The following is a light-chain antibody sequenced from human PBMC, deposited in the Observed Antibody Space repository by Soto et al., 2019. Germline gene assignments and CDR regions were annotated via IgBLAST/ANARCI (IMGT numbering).Light chain of an antibody. Sequence: EIVLTQSPGTLSLSPGERATLSCRASQSISSNYLAWYQQRPGQAPRLLIYGVSSRATAIPDRFSGSGSGTDFTLTISRLEPEDFAVYYCQQYGTSPRTFGQGTNVEIK. CDR3: QQYGTSPRT. CDR2: GVS. V-gene: IGKV3-20*01. J-gene: IGKJ1*01. CDR1: QSISSNY.